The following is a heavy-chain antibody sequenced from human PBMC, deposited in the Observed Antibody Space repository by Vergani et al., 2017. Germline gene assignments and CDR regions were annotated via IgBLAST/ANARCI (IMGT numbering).Heavy chain of an antibody. CDR1: GYTFTGYY. CDR2: INTNTGNP. CDR3: ARGGHYYGSGSYYKGAGYYYYGMDV. Sequence: QVQLVQSGAEVKKPGASVKVSCKASGYTFTGYYMHWVRQAPGQGLEWMGWINTNTGNPTYAQGFTGRFVFSLDTSVSTAYLQISSLKAEDTAVYYCARGGHYYGSGSYYKGAGYYYYGMDVWGQGTTVTVSS. J-gene: IGHJ6*02. D-gene: IGHD3-10*01. V-gene: IGHV7-4-1*02.